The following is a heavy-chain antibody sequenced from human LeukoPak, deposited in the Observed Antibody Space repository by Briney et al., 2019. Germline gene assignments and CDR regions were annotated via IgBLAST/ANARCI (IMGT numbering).Heavy chain of an antibody. CDR2: IRGSGDKT. D-gene: IGHD4-17*01. J-gene: IGHJ4*02. CDR3: ARGGYGDYPTDY. V-gene: IGHV3-23*01. CDR1: GFTFSSSA. Sequence: GGSLRLSCAASGFTFSSSAMNWVRQAPGKGLEWVSSIRGSGDKTYYADSVKGRFTISRDNSKNTLYLQMNSLRAEDTAVYYCARGGYGDYPTDYWGQGTLVTVSS.